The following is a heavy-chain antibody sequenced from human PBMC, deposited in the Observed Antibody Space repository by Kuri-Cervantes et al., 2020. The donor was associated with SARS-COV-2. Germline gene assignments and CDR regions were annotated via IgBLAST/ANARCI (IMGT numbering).Heavy chain of an antibody. D-gene: IGHD5-24*01. Sequence: LSLTCASSWYTVSSNYMSWVRQAQGKGLVWVSDISGSGGSTYYADSVKGRFTISRDNSKQTLYLQRNSLRAEDTAVYYCAKGREKTTIYSCFDSWGQGALVTVSS. CDR2: ISGSGGST. J-gene: IGHJ4*02. CDR1: WYTVSSNY. CDR3: AKGREKTTIYSCFDS. V-gene: IGHV3-23*01.